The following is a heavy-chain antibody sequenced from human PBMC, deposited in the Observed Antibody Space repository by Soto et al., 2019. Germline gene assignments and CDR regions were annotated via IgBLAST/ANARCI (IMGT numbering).Heavy chain of an antibody. V-gene: IGHV3-30*04. J-gene: IGHJ4*02. CDR1: GFTFSNYA. CDR2: ISSDGSRK. CDR3: VRDDWRDAVLFDL. Sequence: GGSLRLSCAASGFTFSNYALHWVRKDPGRGLEWVALISSDGSRKDYADSVRGRFTISRDNSENTLYLQMHSLRGEDTTVYHCVRDDWRDAVLFDLWGQGTLVTSPQ. D-gene: IGHD3-9*01.